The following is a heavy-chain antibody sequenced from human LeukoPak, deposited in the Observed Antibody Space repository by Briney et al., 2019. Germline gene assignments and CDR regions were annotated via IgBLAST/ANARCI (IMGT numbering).Heavy chain of an antibody. D-gene: IGHD2-2*01. Sequence: PGRSLRLSCAASGFTFDDYAMHWVRQAPGKGLEWVSGISWNSGSIGYADSVKGRFTISRDNAKNSLYLQMNSLRAEDTAVYYCAREYPLSDYWGQGTLVTVSS. V-gene: IGHV3-9*01. CDR3: AREYPLSDY. J-gene: IGHJ4*02. CDR1: GFTFDDYA. CDR2: ISWNSGSI.